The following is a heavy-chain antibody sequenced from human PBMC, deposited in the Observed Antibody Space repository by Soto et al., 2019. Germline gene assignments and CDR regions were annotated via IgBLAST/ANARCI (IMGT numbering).Heavy chain of an antibody. CDR1: GSYITSGDYH. J-gene: IGHJ4*02. D-gene: IGHD2-8*01. CDR3: AGFGVGDRDDK. V-gene: IGHV4-30-4*01. CDR2: ISHSETT. Sequence: QVRLQESGPGLVKASQTLSLTCSVSGSYITSGDYHWTWIRQAPGKGLEWIGYISHSETTYYSRALKNRIIISSDFSMNQFSLRLNSVTAADTAVYFCAGFGVGDRDDKWGQGTLVTVSS.